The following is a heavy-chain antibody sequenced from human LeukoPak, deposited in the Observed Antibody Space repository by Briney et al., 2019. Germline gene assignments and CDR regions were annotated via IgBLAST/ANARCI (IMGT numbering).Heavy chain of an antibody. CDR1: GFTFSSYA. Sequence: VGSLRLSCAASGFTFSSYAMSWVRQAPGKGLEWVSAISGSGGSTYYADSVKGRFTFSRDNSKNTLYLQMNSLRAEDTAVYYCAKVGGRGFDWLLYFDYWGQGTLVTVSS. D-gene: IGHD3-9*01. CDR2: ISGSGGST. V-gene: IGHV3-23*01. J-gene: IGHJ4*02. CDR3: AKVGGRGFDWLLYFDY.